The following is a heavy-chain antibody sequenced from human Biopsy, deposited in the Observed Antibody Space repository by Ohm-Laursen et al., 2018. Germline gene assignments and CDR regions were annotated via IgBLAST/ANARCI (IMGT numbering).Heavy chain of an antibody. V-gene: IGHV1-18*01. D-gene: IGHD3-10*01. CDR2: ISGYNGNT. J-gene: IGHJ6*02. CDR1: GYMFSSYG. CDR3: ARDRHHAAGSYAGMDV. Sequence: ASVKVSCKPSGYMFSSYGVSWVRLAPGQGPEWMGWISGYNGNTNYPQSLQGRVTLTTDASSSTAYMELRGLRSDDTAVYYCARDRHHAAGSYAGMDVWGQGTTVTVSS.